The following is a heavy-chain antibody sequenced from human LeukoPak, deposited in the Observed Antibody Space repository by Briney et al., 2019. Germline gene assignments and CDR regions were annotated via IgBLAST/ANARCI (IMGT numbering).Heavy chain of an antibody. J-gene: IGHJ4*02. CDR3: ARGPTYCSSSSCLQGE. CDR1: GGSISSGSYY. Sequence: SQTLSLTCTVSGGSISSGSYYWSWIRQPAGKGLEWIVRIYTSGSTNYNPSLKSRVTISVDTSKNQFSLKLSSVTAADTAVYYCARGPTYCSSSSCLQGEWGQGTLVTVSS. D-gene: IGHD2-15*01. CDR2: IYTSGST. V-gene: IGHV4-61*02.